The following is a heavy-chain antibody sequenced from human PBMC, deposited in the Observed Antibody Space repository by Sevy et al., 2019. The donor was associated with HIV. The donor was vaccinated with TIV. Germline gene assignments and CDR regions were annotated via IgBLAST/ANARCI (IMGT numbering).Heavy chain of an antibody. V-gene: IGHV3-48*03. D-gene: IGHD4-17*01. J-gene: IGHJ4*02. CDR1: GFTFSSYE. CDR2: ISNSGTAM. Sequence: WGSLRLSCAASGFTFSSYEMNWVRQAPGKGLEWISYISNSGTAMYYSDSVRGRFTISRDNARRSLYLQMNSLRAEDTAVYYCARDLPPSTTTVPHFDCWGQGTLVTVSS. CDR3: ARDLPPSTTTVPHFDC.